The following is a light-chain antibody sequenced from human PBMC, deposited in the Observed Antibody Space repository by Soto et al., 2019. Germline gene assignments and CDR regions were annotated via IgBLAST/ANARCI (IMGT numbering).Light chain of an antibody. CDR3: QQSYSTPPIT. CDR1: QSISSY. J-gene: IGKJ3*01. V-gene: IGKV1-39*01. Sequence: DIQMTQAPSSMSASVGDRVTITCRAIQSISSYLNWYQQKPGKAPKLLIYAASSLQSGVPSRFSGSGSGTEFTLTMRSLQPEDFATNYCQQSYSTPPITFGPGTKVDIK. CDR2: AAS.